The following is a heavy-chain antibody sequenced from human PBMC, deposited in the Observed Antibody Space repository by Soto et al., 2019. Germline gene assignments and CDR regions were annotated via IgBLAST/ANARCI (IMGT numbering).Heavy chain of an antibody. CDR2: ISSSSSYI. CDR3: STDNKSYSIAGRNCFYQ. J-gene: IGHJ5*02. CDR1: GFTFSSYS. V-gene: IGHV3-21*04. D-gene: IGHD6-13*01. Sequence: GGSLRLSCAASGFTFSSYSMNWVRQAPGKGLEWVSSISSSSSYIYYADSVKGRFTISRDNAKNSLYLQMNSLRAEDTAVYYCSTDNKSYSIAGRNCFYQWGQGTQVTFS.